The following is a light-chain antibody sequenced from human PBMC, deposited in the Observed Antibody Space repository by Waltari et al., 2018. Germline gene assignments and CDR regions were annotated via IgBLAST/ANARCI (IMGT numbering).Light chain of an antibody. CDR3: QQSGTFPPT. V-gene: IGKV1-12*01. J-gene: IGKJ1*01. Sequence: DIRMTQSPSSVSASVGDRVTITCRASQDIRTWLAWYQQKPGKAPSLLIYHASGLQSGVTSRFSGSGSGTDFTLTISSLQPEDFATYSCQQSGTFPPTFGPGTKVEI. CDR2: HAS. CDR1: QDIRTW.